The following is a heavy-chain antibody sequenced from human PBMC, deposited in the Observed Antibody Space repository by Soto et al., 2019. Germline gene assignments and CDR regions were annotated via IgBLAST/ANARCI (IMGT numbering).Heavy chain of an antibody. CDR2: ISAYNGNT. CDR1: GYTLTSYG. CDR3: ARDRWFPEYMDV. J-gene: IGHJ6*03. D-gene: IGHD3-10*01. V-gene: IGHV1-18*01. Sequence: ASVKVSCKASGYTLTSYGISWVRQAPGQGLEWMGWISAYNGNTNYAQKLQGRVTMTTDTSTSTAYMELRSLRSDDTAVYYCARDRWFPEYMDVWGKGTTVTVSS.